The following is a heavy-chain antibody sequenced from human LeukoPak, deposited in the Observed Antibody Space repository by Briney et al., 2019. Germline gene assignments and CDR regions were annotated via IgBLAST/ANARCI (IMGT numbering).Heavy chain of an antibody. CDR1: GYSFTSYW. Sequence: GESLKISCKGSGYSFTSYWIGWVRQMPGKGLEGMGIIYPGDSDTRYSPSFQGQVTISVDKSISTAYLQWSSLKASDTAMYYCARAIEMAYDAFDIWGQGTMVTVSS. V-gene: IGHV5-51*01. CDR2: IYPGDSDT. CDR3: ARAIEMAYDAFDI. J-gene: IGHJ3*02. D-gene: IGHD5-24*01.